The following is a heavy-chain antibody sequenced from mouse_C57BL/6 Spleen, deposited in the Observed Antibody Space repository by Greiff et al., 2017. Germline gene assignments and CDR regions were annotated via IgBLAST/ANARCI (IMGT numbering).Heavy chain of an antibody. CDR1: GFTFNTYA. Sequence: EVQRVESGGGLVQPKGSLKLSCAASGFTFNTYAMHWVRQAPGQGLEWVARIRSKSSNYATYYADSVKDRFTITRDDSQSMLYLQMNNLNTEDTAMYYCVRERGSSYGWYFDVWGTGTTVTVSS. V-gene: IGHV10-3*01. D-gene: IGHD1-1*01. CDR2: IRSKSSNYAT. CDR3: VRERGSSYGWYFDV. J-gene: IGHJ1*03.